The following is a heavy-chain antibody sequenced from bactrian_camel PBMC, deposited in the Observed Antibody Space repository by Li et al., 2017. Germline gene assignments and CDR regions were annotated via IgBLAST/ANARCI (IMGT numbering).Heavy chain of an antibody. V-gene: IGHV3S40*01. Sequence: DVQLVESGGGLVQPGESLTLSCAASGFTSGDYDMSWVRQTPGKGLEWVSAINDVGSSTYYADSVKGRFTISRDNAKNTVSLQLNSLKTEETAMYYCARVLYPGTHYKPESRGTQVTVS. CDR1: GFTSGDYD. J-gene: IGHJ4*01. CDR2: INDVGSST. D-gene: IGHD2*01.